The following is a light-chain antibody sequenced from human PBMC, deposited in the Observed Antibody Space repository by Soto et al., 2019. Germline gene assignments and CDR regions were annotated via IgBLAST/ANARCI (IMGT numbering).Light chain of an antibody. J-gene: IGKJ5*01. Sequence: DIPFTPFPSFPVASVGDRVTISFRASQAISSSLAWYQQIPGKAPKLLIYPASTLQSGVPSRFRGSGSGTEFTLTISSLLPEDFATYHCQQLNSFPLTFGQGTRLEIK. CDR3: QQLNSFPLT. CDR1: QAISSS. V-gene: IGKV1-9*01. CDR2: PAS.